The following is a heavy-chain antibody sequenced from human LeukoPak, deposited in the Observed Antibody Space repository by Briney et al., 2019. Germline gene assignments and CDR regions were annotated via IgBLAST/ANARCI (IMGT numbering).Heavy chain of an antibody. V-gene: IGHV3-9*03. CDR3: AKGVAGTGYYFDY. J-gene: IGHJ4*02. CDR2: ISWNSGSI. CDR1: GFTFDDYA. Sequence: GGSLRLSCAASGFTFDDYAMHWVRQAPGKGLEWASGISWNSGSIGYADSVKGRFTISRDNAKNSLYLQMNSLRAEDMALYYCAKGVAGTGYYFDYWGQGTLVTVSS. D-gene: IGHD6-19*01.